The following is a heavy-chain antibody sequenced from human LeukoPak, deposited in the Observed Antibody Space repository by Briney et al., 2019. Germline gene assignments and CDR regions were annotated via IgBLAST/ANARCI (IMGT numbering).Heavy chain of an antibody. CDR3: AKDRWRSTSCYDY. V-gene: IGHV3-23*01. J-gene: IGHJ4*02. D-gene: IGHD2-2*01. CDR2: ISGSGGST. Sequence: GGSLRLSCAASGFTFNIYTMSWVRQAPGKGLEWVSAISGSGGSTYYADSVKGRFTISRDNSKNTLYLQMNSLRAEDTAVYYCAKDRWRSTSCYDYWGQGTLVTVSS. CDR1: GFTFNIYT.